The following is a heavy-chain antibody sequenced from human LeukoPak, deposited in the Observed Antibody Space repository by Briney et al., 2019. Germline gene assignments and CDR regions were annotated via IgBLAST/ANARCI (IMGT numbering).Heavy chain of an antibody. Sequence: ASVKVSCKASGGTFSSYAISWVRQAPGQGLEWMGGIIPIFGTANYAQKFQGRVTITADKSTSIAYMELSSLRSEDTAVYYCARDSTYYYDSSGYYLSYFDYWGQGTLVTVSS. V-gene: IGHV1-69*06. D-gene: IGHD3-22*01. J-gene: IGHJ4*02. CDR2: IIPIFGTA. CDR3: ARDSTYYYDSSGYYLSYFDY. CDR1: GGTFSSYA.